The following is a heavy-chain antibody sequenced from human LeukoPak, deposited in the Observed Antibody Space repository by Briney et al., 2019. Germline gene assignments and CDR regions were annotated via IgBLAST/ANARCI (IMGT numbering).Heavy chain of an antibody. CDR3: ARDPLGTNAFDI. CDR2: ISYDGSNK. CDR1: GFTFSSYG. D-gene: IGHD1-14*01. J-gene: IGHJ3*02. Sequence: GGSLRLSCAASGFTFSSYGMHWVRQAPGKGLEWVAVISYDGSNKYYADSVKGRFTISRDNSKNTLYLQMNSLRAEDTAVYYCARDPLGTNAFDIWGQGTMVTVSS. V-gene: IGHV3-30*03.